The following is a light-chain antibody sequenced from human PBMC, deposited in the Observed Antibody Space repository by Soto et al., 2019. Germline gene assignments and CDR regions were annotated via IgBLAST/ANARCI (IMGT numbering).Light chain of an antibody. Sequence: AIRMTQSPSSFSASTGDRVTITCRASQGISSYLAWYQQKPGKAPKLLIYAASTLQSGVPSRFSGSGSGTDFTLTISCLQSEDFATYYCQHYYSYPRTFGQVTKVDTK. CDR3: QHYYSYPRT. V-gene: IGKV1-8*01. J-gene: IGKJ1*01. CDR2: AAS. CDR1: QGISSY.